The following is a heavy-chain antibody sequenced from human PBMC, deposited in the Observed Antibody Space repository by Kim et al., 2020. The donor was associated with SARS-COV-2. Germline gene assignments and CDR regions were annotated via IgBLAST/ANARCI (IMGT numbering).Heavy chain of an antibody. CDR2: INHSGST. CDR3: ARGGYYYGSGSYNYYYYGMDV. CDR1: GGSFSGYY. D-gene: IGHD3-10*01. J-gene: IGHJ6*02. V-gene: IGHV4-34*01. Sequence: SETLSLTCAVYGGSFSGYYWSWIRQPPGKGLEWIGEINHSGSTNYNPSLKSRVTISVDTSKNQFSLKLSSVTAADTAVYYCARGGYYYGSGSYNYYYYGMDVWGQGTTVTVSS.